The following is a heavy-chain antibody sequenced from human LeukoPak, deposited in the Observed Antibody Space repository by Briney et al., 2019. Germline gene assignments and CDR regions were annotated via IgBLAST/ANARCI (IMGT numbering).Heavy chain of an antibody. CDR1: RFTFRNYA. V-gene: IGHV3-30-3*01. D-gene: IGHD2/OR15-2a*01. J-gene: IGHJ4*02. CDR3: ARDGAPSVNYFAPFDY. CDR2: ISYDGSNK. Sequence: PGGSLRLSCSASRFTFRNYALHWVRQAPRKGLEWAAVISYDGSNKYYADSVKRRFTISRDNSKNKMYLQMSSLRAEDTAVYYCARDGAPSVNYFAPFDYWGQGTLVAVSS.